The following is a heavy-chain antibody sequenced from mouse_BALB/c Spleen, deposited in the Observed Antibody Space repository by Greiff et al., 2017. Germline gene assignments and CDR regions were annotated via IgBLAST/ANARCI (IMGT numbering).Heavy chain of an antibody. CDR1: GYTFTSYW. J-gene: IGHJ4*01. CDR2: IDPSDSET. Sequence: QVQLQQPGAELVKPGAPVKLSCKASGYTFTSYWMNWVKQRPGRGLEWIGRIDPSDSETHYNQKFKDKATLTVDKSSSTAYIQLSSLTSEDSAVYYCARRGGSMDYWGQGTSVTVSS. V-gene: IGHV1-69*02. CDR3: ARRGGSMDY.